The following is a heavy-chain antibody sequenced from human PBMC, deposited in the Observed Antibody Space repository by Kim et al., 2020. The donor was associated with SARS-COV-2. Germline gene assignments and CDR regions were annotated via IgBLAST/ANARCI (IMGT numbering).Heavy chain of an antibody. D-gene: IGHD1-1*01. CDR1: GYTFTGYA. J-gene: IGHJ4*02. CDR2: INADNGNT. Sequence: ASVKVSCKASGYTFTGYAMHWMRQAPGQRLEWMGWINADNGNTKYSQKFQGRVTITRDPSASTAHMELSSLTSEDTAVYYCARGSVEATGYFYCWGQGTRVTFSS. CDR3: ARGSVEATGYFYC. V-gene: IGHV1-3*01.